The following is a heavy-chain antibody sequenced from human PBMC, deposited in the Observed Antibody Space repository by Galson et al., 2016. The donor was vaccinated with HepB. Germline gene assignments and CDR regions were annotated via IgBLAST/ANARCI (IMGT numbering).Heavy chain of an antibody. CDR3: VQGSTAPAV. Sequence: SLRLSCAASGFTFSSYDMHWVRQAPGKGLEVVSSISRSGDSTNYADSVKGRFTISRDNSKNTLSLQMNSLTADDTAIYYCVQGSTAPAVWGKGTTVTVSS. D-gene: IGHD2-2*01. V-gene: IGHV3-23*01. CDR2: ISRSGDST. CDR1: GFTFSSYD. J-gene: IGHJ6*04.